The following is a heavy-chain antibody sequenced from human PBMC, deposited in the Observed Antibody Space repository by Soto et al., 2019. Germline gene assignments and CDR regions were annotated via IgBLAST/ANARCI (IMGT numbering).Heavy chain of an antibody. J-gene: IGHJ4*02. Sequence: VQLLESGGGLVQPGGSLRLSCAASGITISNYPMSWVRQAQGKGLDWVPGIRGSGARTYYADSAKGRFTISKDISKNSLSRQLDSLGVEDTTVYFCVKDDGGYPSTAPHWGQGTLVTVSS. CDR2: IRGSGART. CDR3: VKDDGGYPSTAPH. V-gene: IGHV3-23*01. D-gene: IGHD3-22*01. CDR1: GITISNYP.